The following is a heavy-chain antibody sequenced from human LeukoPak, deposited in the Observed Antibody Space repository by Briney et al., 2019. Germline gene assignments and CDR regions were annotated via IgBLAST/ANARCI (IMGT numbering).Heavy chain of an antibody. J-gene: IGHJ4*02. Sequence: ASVRVSYKASGYSFTVYYMHWVRQAPGQRLEWMGWINPKSGGTNYEQKFQSRVTMTRDTSISTAYMELSSLRSDDTAVYYCAKVGEDTTGWYNYYFDYWGQGTLVTVSS. CDR1: GYSFTVYY. CDR2: INPKSGGT. D-gene: IGHD6-19*01. V-gene: IGHV1-2*02. CDR3: AKVGEDTTGWYNYYFDY.